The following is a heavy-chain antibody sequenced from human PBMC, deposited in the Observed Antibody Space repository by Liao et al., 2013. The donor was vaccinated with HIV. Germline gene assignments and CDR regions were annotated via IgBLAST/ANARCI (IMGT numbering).Heavy chain of an antibody. CDR2: IYTSGST. CDR1: GVSISSGTYY. V-gene: IGHV4-61*02. CDR3: TRERRDVVVVPTAL. Sequence: QVQLHESGPGLVKPSQTLSLTCAVSGVSISSGTYYWSWIRQAAGKRLEWIGRIYTSGSTNYNTSLKSRVTISVDTSKNQFSLKLSSVTAADTAVYYCTRERRDVVVVPTALWGQGTLVTVSS. J-gene: IGHJ4*02. D-gene: IGHD2-2*01.